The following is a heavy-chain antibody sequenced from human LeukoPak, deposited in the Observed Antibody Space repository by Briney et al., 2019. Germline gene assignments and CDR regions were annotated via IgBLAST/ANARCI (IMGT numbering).Heavy chain of an antibody. CDR3: ARPLFCAFDNCGYWLDP. CDR1: GYTFTKYL. D-gene: IGHD1-20*01. CDR2: INPNGDAT. J-gene: IGHJ5*02. V-gene: IGHV1-46*01. Sequence: ASVEVSCKTSGYTFTKYLIHWVRQAPGQGLEWVGTINPNGDATNYAPRLQGRLTLTQGTSTSTVYMEFRGLTPDDTAVYYCARPLFCAFDNCGYWLDPWGPGTLVTVSS.